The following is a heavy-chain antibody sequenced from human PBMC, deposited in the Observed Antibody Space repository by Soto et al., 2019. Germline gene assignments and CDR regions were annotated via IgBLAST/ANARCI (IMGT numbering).Heavy chain of an antibody. CDR2: INPNSGGT. J-gene: IGHJ6*02. V-gene: IGHV1-2*04. D-gene: IGHD1-26*01. CDR1: GYTFTGYY. CDR3: ARGGESYIDCYYYGMDV. Sequence: GASVKVSCKASGYTFTGYYMHWVRQAPGQGLEWMGWINPNSGGTNYAQKFQGWVTMTRDTSISTAYMELSRLRSDDTAVYYCARGGESYIDCYYYGMDVWGQRTANTFSS.